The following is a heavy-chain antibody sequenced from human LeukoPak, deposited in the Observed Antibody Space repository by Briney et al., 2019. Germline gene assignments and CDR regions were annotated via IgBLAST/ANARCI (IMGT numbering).Heavy chain of an antibody. D-gene: IGHD1-1*01. CDR3: ARVVQLERLYYYYYYMDV. CDR2: IFYSGIT. Sequence: SETLSLTCTVSGDSITSYFWSWIRQPLGKGLEWVGYIFYSGITDYNPSLKSRVTISVDTSKNQFSLKLSSVTAADTAVYYCARVVQLERLYYYYYYMDVWGKGTTVTISS. J-gene: IGHJ6*03. CDR1: GDSITSYF. V-gene: IGHV4-59*08.